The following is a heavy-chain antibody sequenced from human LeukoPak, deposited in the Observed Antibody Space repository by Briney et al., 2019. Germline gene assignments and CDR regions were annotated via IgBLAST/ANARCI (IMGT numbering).Heavy chain of an antibody. CDR2: ISSSSSYI. V-gene: IGHV3-21*01. CDR3: ARTWAYYYGSGSYPDYYYYGMDV. J-gene: IGHJ6*02. CDR1: GFTFSSYS. Sequence: GGSLRLSCAASGFTFSSYSMNWVRQAPGKGLEGVSSISSSSSYIYYADSVKGRFTISRDNAKNSLYLQMNSLRAEDTAVYYCARTWAYYYGSGSYPDYYYYGMDVWGQGTTLTVSS. D-gene: IGHD3-10*01.